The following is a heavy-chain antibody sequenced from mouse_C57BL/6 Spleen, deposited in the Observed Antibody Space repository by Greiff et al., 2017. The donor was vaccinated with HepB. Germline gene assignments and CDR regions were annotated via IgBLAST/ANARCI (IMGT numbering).Heavy chain of an antibody. CDR3: ARGDTTVVNAMDY. V-gene: IGHV1-53*01. Sequence: QVQLQHPGTELVKPGASVKLSCKASGYTFTSYWMHWVKQRPGQGLEWIGNINPSNGGTNYNEKFKSKATLTVDKSSSTAYMQLSSLTSEDSAVYYCARGDTTVVNAMDYWGQGTSVTVSS. J-gene: IGHJ4*01. D-gene: IGHD1-1*01. CDR2: INPSNGGT. CDR1: GYTFTSYW.